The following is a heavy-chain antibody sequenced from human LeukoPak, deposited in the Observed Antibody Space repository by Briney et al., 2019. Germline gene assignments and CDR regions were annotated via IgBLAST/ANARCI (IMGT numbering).Heavy chain of an antibody. CDR1: GGTFSSYA. Sequence: ASVKVSCKASGGTFSSYAISWVRQAPGQGLKWMGGIIPIFGTANYAQKFQGRVTITTDESTSTAYMELSSLRSEDTAVYYCASSSSFRYYYYMDVWGKGTTVTVSS. CDR2: IIPIFGTA. D-gene: IGHD6-6*01. CDR3: ASSSSFRYYYYMDV. V-gene: IGHV1-69*05. J-gene: IGHJ6*03.